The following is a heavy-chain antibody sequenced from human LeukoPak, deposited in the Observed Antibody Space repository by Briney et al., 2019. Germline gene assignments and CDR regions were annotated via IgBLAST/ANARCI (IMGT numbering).Heavy chain of an antibody. CDR3: AREENSSGYLVLDY. J-gene: IGHJ4*02. CDR2: INWNGGST. CDR1: GFTFDDYG. V-gene: IGHV3-20*04. D-gene: IGHD3-22*01. Sequence: PGGSLRLSCAASGFTFDDYGMSWVRQAPGKGLEWVSGINWNGGSTGYADSVKGRFTISRDNAKNSLYLQMNSLRAEDTAVYYCAREENSSGYLVLDYWGQGTLVTVSS.